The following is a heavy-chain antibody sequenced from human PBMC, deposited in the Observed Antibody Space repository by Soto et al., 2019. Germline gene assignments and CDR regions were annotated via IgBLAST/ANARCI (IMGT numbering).Heavy chain of an antibody. CDR1: GGTFSNYA. CDR2: IIPVFGPA. V-gene: IGHV1-69*01. D-gene: IGHD1-26*01. CDR3: ARAGTGSYLNAFDV. Sequence: QVQLVQSGAEVEKPGSSVKVSCKAPGGTFSNYALSWVRQAPGQGLEWMGGIIPVFGPAHYAQKFQGRVTITADESTSTAYVELSSLRSEDTAVYYCARAGTGSYLNAFDVWGQGTMVTVSS. J-gene: IGHJ3*01.